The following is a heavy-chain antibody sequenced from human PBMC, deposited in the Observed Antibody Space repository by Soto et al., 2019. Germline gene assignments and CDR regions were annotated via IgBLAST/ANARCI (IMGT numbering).Heavy chain of an antibody. CDR1: GGSISTYY. CDR3: ARHRSLDP. Sequence: SETLSLTCTVSGGSISTYYWTWIRQPPGKGLEWIGYIYYSGSTNYNPSLKSRVTMSVDTSKNQFSLKLRSVTAADTAVYFCARHRSLDPWGQGTLVTVSS. J-gene: IGHJ5*02. V-gene: IGHV4-59*08. CDR2: IYYSGST.